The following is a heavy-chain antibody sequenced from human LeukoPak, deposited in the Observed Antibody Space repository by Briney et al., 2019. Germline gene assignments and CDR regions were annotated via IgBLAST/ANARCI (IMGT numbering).Heavy chain of an antibody. D-gene: IGHD2-2*01. V-gene: IGHV4-39*07. CDR2: IYYSGST. CDR1: GGSISSSSYY. CDR3: ARGGVVVPAAIVVYWSRGPFDY. J-gene: IGHJ4*02. Sequence: SETLSLTCTVSGGSISSSSYYWGWIRQPPGKGLEWIGSIYYSGSTYYNPSLKSRVTISVDTSKNQFSLKLSSVTAADTAVYYCARGGVVVPAAIVVYWSRGPFDYWGQGTLVTVSS.